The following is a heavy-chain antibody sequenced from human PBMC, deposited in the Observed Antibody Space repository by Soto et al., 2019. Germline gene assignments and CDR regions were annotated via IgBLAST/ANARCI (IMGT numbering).Heavy chain of an antibody. J-gene: IGHJ6*02. D-gene: IGHD2-8*01. V-gene: IGHV6-1*01. CDR2: TYYRSKWYN. Sequence: IRQSPSRGLEWLGRTYYRSKWYNDYAVSVKSRLTINPDTSKNQFSRQLNSVTPEDTAVYYCARDFRKESKYDRDDYGMDVWGQGTTVTVS. CDR3: ARDFRKESKYDRDDYGMDV.